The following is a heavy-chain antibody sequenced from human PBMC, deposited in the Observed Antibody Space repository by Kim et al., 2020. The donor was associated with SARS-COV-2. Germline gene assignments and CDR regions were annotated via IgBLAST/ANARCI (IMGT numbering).Heavy chain of an antibody. CDR3: ARSVADY. CDR2: SGSTI. Sequence: SGSTIYYADSVKGRFTISRDNAKNSLYLQMNSLRAEDTAVYYCARSVADYWGQGTLVTVSS. J-gene: IGHJ4*02. V-gene: IGHV3-11*01. D-gene: IGHD2-15*01.